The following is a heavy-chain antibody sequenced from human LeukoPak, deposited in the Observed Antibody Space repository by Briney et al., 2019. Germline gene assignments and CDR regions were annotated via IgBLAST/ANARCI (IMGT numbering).Heavy chain of an antibody. CDR3: AGDQLALNALNI. Sequence: SETLSLTCTVSGGSMSSHYWSWIRQPPGKGLGWLGYISYIGSTNYSPSLKSRVTISVDMSKNQFSLRLSSVTAADTAVYFCAGDQLALNALNIWGQGTMVSVSS. CDR2: ISYIGST. J-gene: IGHJ3*02. D-gene: IGHD1-1*01. V-gene: IGHV4-59*11. CDR1: GGSMSSHY.